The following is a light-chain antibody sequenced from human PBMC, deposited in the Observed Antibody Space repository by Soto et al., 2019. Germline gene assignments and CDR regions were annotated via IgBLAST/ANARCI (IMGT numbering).Light chain of an antibody. J-gene: IGKJ2*01. Sequence: EIVLTQSPATLSLSPGERATLSCGASQSVSSSYVAWYQQKPGLAPRLLIYDASSRATGIPDRFIGSGSGTDFTLTISRLEPEEFEVYYCQQYGSSPYTFGQGTKLEIK. CDR1: QSVSSSY. CDR3: QQYGSSPYT. V-gene: IGKV3D-20*01. CDR2: DAS.